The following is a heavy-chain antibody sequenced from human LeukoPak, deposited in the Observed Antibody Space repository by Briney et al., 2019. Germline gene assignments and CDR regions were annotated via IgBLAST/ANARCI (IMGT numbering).Heavy chain of an antibody. Sequence: GGSLRLSCAASGFTFRNYWMHWVRQAPGKGLVWVSRISSDGRNTIYPDAVKGRVTISRDNTNNILYLQMNSLRGDDTAVYYCARERDLRGAYCMDVWGKGTTVTVSS. V-gene: IGHV3-74*01. CDR2: ISSDGRNT. CDR1: GFTFRNYW. J-gene: IGHJ6*03. D-gene: IGHD5/OR15-5a*01. CDR3: ARERDLRGAYCMDV.